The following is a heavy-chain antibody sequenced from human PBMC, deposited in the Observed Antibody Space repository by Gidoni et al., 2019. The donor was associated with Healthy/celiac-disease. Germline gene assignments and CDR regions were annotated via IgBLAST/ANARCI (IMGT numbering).Heavy chain of an antibody. CDR3: ARGSELLWFGELRFDY. V-gene: IGHV1-69*01. Sequence: QVQLVQSGAEVKKPGSSVKVSCKSSGGPFSSYAISWVRQAPGQGLEWMGGIIPIFGTANYAQKFQGRVTITADESTSTAYMELSSLRSEDTAVYYCARGSELLWFGELRFDYWGQGTLVTVSS. D-gene: IGHD3-10*01. J-gene: IGHJ4*02. CDR2: IIPIFGTA. CDR1: GGPFSSYA.